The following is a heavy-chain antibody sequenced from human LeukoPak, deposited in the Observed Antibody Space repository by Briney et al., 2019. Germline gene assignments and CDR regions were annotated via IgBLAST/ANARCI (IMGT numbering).Heavy chain of an antibody. D-gene: IGHD4-17*01. Sequence: GGSLRLSCAASGFTVSSNYMSWVRQAPGKGLEWVSVIYSGGSTYYADSVKGRFTISRDNSKNTLYLQMNSLRAEDTAVYYCASGLGTTVTYYFDYWGQGTLVTVSS. V-gene: IGHV3-53*01. CDR2: IYSGGST. J-gene: IGHJ4*02. CDR3: ASGLGTTVTYYFDY. CDR1: GFTVSSNY.